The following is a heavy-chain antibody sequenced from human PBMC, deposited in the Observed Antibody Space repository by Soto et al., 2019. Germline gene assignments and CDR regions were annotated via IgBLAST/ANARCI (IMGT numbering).Heavy chain of an antibody. CDR2: IYYSGST. CDR3: ARGAGITMVRGVMVDV. CDR1: GGSISSSSYY. V-gene: IGHV4-39*01. J-gene: IGHJ6*02. Sequence: SETLSLTCTVSGGSISSSSYYWGWIRQPPGKGLEWIGSIYYSGSTYYNPSLKSRVTISVDTSKNQLSLKLSAVTAADTAVYYCARGAGITMVRGVMVDVWGQGTTVTVSS. D-gene: IGHD3-10*01.